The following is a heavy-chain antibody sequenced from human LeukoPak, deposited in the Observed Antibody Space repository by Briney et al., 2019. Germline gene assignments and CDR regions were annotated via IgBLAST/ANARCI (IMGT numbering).Heavy chain of an antibody. D-gene: IGHD2-2*02. Sequence: SETLSLTCTVSGGSISSYYWSWIRQPPGKGLEWIGYIYYSGSTNYNPSLKSRVTISVDTSKNQFSLKLSPVTAADTAVYYCARQRAYQLLYWNYYYYGMDVWGQGTTVTVSS. CDR1: GGSISSYY. CDR2: IYYSGST. CDR3: ARQRAYQLLYWNYYYYGMDV. V-gene: IGHV4-59*01. J-gene: IGHJ6*02.